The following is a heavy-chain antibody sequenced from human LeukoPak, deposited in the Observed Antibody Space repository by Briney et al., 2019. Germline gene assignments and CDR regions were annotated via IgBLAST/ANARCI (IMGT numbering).Heavy chain of an antibody. J-gene: IGHJ1*01. CDR2: IIPIFGTA. D-gene: IGHD3-22*01. V-gene: IGHV1-69*05. Sequence: APSVKVSCKASGGTFSSYAISWVRQAPGQGLEWMGGIIPIFGTANYAQKFQGRVTITTDESTSTAYMELSSLRSEDTAVYYCAISSGYYQYGDFQHWGQGTLVTVSS. CDR3: AISSGYYQYGDFQH. CDR1: GGTFSSYA.